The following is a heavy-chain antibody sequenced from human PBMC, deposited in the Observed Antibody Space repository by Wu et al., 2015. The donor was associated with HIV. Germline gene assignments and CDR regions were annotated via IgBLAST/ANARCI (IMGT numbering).Heavy chain of an antibody. CDR1: YILTSNP. CDR2: MNPSNGHI. CDR3: ARVQFDPDYYTYFDL. D-gene: IGHD4/OR15-4a*01. J-gene: IGHJ5*01. Sequence: QVQLVQSGPEAKRPGASMKVSCKASYILTSNPIGWVRQAPGQRLEWMGWMNPSNGHIQPAQKFRDRIHMSTDNSAHTAYMELRSLTSDDAAIYFCARVQFDPDYYTYFDLWGQGTLVTVSS. V-gene: IGHV1-18*01.